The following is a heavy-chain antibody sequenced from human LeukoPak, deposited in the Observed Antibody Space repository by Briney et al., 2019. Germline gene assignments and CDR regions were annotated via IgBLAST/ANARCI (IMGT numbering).Heavy chain of an antibody. CDR2: ISSTGSTI. CDR3: ASDSLAVAADLDY. V-gene: IGHV3-48*01. D-gene: IGHD6-19*01. CDR1: GFIFSNYN. J-gene: IGHJ4*02. Sequence: PGGSLRLSCAAAGFIFSNYNMNWVRQAPGKGLEWVSYISSTGSTIYYADSVKGQFTISRDNAKNSLYLQMNSLRAEDTAVYYCASDSLAVAADLDYWGQGTLVTVSS.